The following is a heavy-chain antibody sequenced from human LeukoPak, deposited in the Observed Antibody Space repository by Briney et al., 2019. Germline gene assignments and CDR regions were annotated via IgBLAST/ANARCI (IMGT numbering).Heavy chain of an antibody. D-gene: IGHD3-22*01. CDR2: IFPDVSET. CDR3: ARQTSTAYYDSSGLPYDASEI. CDR1: GYSFNTYW. Sequence: GESLRISCQGSGYSFNTYWIAWVGQVSGKGLEWVRVIFPDVSETKYSPSFQGQVSISADKSISAAHLQWSSLKASDTAMYYCARQTSTAYYDSSGLPYDASEIWGQGTMVTVSS. V-gene: IGHV5-51*01. J-gene: IGHJ3*02.